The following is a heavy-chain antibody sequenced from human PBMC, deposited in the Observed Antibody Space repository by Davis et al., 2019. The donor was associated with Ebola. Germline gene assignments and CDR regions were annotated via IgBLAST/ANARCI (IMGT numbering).Heavy chain of an antibody. V-gene: IGHV4-30-2*01. Sequence: MPSETLSLTCAVSGGSINSAGYSWNWIRQPPGKGLEWIGYMFQNGYTYYNPSLEIRVTISLDVSKNQFSLKLSSVTAADTAVYYCARAVVVMTATGAKYYLDYWGQGTLLTVSS. CDR2: MFQNGYT. CDR3: ARAVVVMTATGAKYYLDY. J-gene: IGHJ4*02. CDR1: GGSINSAGYS. D-gene: IGHD2-21*02.